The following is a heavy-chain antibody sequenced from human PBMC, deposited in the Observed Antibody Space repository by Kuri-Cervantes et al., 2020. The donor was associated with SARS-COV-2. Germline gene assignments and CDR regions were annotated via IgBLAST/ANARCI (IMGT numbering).Heavy chain of an antibody. CDR1: GGSISSYY. D-gene: IGHD6-13*01. CDR2: IYYSGST. J-gene: IGHJ4*02. V-gene: IGHV4-59*12. CDR3: ARGAIAAAAFDY. Sequence: ESLKISCTVSGGSISSYYWSWIRQPPGKGLEWIGYIYYSGSTNYNPSLKSRVTISVDTSKNQFSLKLSSVTAADTAVYYCARGAIAAAAFDYWGRRTLVTVSS.